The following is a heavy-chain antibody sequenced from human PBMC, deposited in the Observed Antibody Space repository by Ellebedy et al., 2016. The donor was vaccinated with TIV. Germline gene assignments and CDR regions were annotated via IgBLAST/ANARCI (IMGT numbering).Heavy chain of an antibody. CDR3: ARGSFAPDY. CDR1: GFTITAHG. D-gene: IGHD2-15*01. Sequence: PGGSLRLSCAASGFTITAHGMTWVRQAPGKGLEWVSSLTFDGENTFYANSVKGRFTISRDSSKNTLYLQLNSLTPEDTALYYCARGSFAPDYWGRGTLVTV. CDR2: LTFDGENT. V-gene: IGHV3-23*01. J-gene: IGHJ4*02.